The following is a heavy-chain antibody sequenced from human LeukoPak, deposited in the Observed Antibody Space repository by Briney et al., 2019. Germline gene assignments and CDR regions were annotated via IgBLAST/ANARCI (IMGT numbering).Heavy chain of an antibody. D-gene: IGHD2-15*01. V-gene: IGHV3-23*01. CDR1: GFTFSSYA. CDR3: ATLNTPFGY. Sequence: GGSLRLSCAASGFTFSSYAMSWVRQAPGKGLEWVSSISSSGGNTYYAGSVRGRFTISRDNSKNTLHLQMNSLRAEDTAVYFCATLNTPFGYWGQGILVTVSS. J-gene: IGHJ4*02. CDR2: ISSSGGNT.